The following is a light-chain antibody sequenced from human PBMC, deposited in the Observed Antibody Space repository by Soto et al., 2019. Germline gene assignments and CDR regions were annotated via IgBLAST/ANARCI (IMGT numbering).Light chain of an antibody. V-gene: IGKV4-1*01. CDR1: QSILYSSNNKNY. J-gene: IGKJ1*01. CDR2: WAS. CDR3: LQYYTTPAA. Sequence: DIVMTQSPDSLAVSLGERATINCKSSQSILYSSNNKNYLAWYQQKPGQRPKLLIYWASTRESGVPDRFSGSGSGTDFTLTISSLQTEDVAVYYCLQYYTTPAAFGQGTKVEIK.